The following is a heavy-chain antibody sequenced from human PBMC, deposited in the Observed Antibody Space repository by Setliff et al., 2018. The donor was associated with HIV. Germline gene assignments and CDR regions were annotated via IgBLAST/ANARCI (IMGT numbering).Heavy chain of an antibody. V-gene: IGHV4-34*01. D-gene: IGHD4-17*01. Sequence: SETLSLTCSVYGDGFTGYFWSWIRQSPGKGLEWLGEINRNGITYSIPSLRGRLSISIDTSRNQFSLRLTSLIAADTAVYYCARGGSAWNMPRGDYANWFDPWGQGTLVTVSS. CDR2: INRNGIT. CDR3: ARGGSAWNMPRGDYANWFDP. CDR1: GDGFTGYF. J-gene: IGHJ5*02.